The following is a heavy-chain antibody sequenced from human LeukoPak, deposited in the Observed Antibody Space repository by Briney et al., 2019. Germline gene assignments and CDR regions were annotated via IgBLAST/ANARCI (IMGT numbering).Heavy chain of an antibody. CDR1: GFTLSSFS. V-gene: IGHV3-21*01. J-gene: IGHJ4*02. D-gene: IGHD5/OR15-5a*01. CDR3: ARGPPYIVSTRGGGYDY. CDR2: ISSASAYM. Sequence: GGSLRLSCAGSGFTLSSFSMNWVRQAPGKGLEWVSSISSASAYMFYADSVKGRFTISRDNAKDSLYLQMDSLRAEDTAVYYCARGPPYIVSTRGGGYDYWGRGTLVTVSS.